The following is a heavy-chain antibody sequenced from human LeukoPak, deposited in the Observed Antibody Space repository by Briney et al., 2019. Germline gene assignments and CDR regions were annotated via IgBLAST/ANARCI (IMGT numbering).Heavy chain of an antibody. V-gene: IGHV3-7*01. J-gene: IGHJ4*02. CDR1: GFTFSSFW. CDR2: IKEDGSEK. Sequence: GGSLRLSCAASGFTFSSFWMSWVRQAPGKGLEWVANIKEDGSEKYYVASVKGRFSISRDNAKNSLYLQMNSLRAEDTAVYYCASGRQLGYWGQGTLVTVSS. D-gene: IGHD3-16*01. CDR3: ASGRQLGY.